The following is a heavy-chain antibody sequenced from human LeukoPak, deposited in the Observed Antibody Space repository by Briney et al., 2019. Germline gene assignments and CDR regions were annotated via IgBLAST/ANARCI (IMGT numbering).Heavy chain of an antibody. Sequence: PSETLSLTCAVYGGSFSGYYWSWICQPPGKGLEWIGEINHSGGTNYNPSLKSRVTISVDTSKNQFSLKLSSVTAADTAVYYCASQGGRGIPGEDAFDIWGQGTMVTVSS. D-gene: IGHD3-16*01. CDR2: INHSGGT. J-gene: IGHJ3*02. CDR1: GGSFSGYY. V-gene: IGHV4-34*01. CDR3: ASQGGRGIPGEDAFDI.